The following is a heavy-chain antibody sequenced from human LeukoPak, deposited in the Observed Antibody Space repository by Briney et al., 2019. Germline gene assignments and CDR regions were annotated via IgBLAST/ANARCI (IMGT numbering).Heavy chain of an antibody. Sequence: PSETLSLTCTVSGGSISSSSYYWGWIRQPPGKGLEWIGSIYYSGSTYYNPSLKSRVTISVDPSKNQFSLQLSSVTAADPAVYYCARIDYCGGDCSPDYYYYMDVWGKGTTVTVSS. CDR1: GGSISSSSYY. CDR2: IYYSGST. V-gene: IGHV4-39*01. CDR3: ARIDYCGGDCSPDYYYYMDV. D-gene: IGHD2-21*02. J-gene: IGHJ6*03.